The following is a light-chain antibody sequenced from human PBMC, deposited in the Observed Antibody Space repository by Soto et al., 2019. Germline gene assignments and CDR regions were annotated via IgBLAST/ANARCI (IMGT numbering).Light chain of an antibody. Sequence: QSALTQPRSVSGSPGQSVAISCTGTSSDVGGYNYVSWYQQLPGKAPKLMIYDVARRPSGVPDRFSGSKSGNTASLTISGLQAEDEADYYCYSYAGNSYVFGTGTKLTVL. CDR3: YSYAGNSYV. J-gene: IGLJ1*01. V-gene: IGLV2-11*01. CDR1: SSDVGGYNY. CDR2: DVA.